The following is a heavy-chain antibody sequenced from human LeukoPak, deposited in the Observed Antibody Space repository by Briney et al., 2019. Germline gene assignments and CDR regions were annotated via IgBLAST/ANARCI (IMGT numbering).Heavy chain of an antibody. D-gene: IGHD3-22*01. CDR1: GFTFSSYA. CDR2: ISGSGGST. J-gene: IGHJ3*02. V-gene: IGHV3-23*01. Sequence: GSLRLSCAASGFTFSSYAMSWVRQAPGKGLEWASAISGSGGSTYYADSVKGRFTISRDNSKNTLYLQMNSLRAEDTAVYYCATLPYYYDSSGYYSSDAFDIWGQGTMVTVSS. CDR3: ATLPYYYDSSGYYSSDAFDI.